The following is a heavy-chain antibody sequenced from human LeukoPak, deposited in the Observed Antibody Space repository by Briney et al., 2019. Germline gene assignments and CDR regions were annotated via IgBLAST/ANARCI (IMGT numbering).Heavy chain of an antibody. CDR2: INHSGST. CDR3: ARGIRNGGFDY. J-gene: IGHJ4*02. CDR1: GGSIRSYY. D-gene: IGHD1-1*01. V-gene: IGHV4-34*01. Sequence: PSETLSLTCTVSGGSIRSYYWSWIRQPPGKGLEWIGEINHSGSTNYNPSLKSRVTISVDTSKNQFSLKLSSVTAADTAVYYCARGIRNGGFDYWGQGTLVTVSS.